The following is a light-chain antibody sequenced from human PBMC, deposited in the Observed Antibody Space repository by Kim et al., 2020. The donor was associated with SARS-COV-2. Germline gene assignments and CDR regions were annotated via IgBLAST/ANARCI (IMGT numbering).Light chain of an antibody. Sequence: LSPGERATLCCRASQSISSNYLAWYQQKPGQAPTLLNDGASSSATGIPDRFRGSGSGTDFTLIITRLEPEDFAVYYCQQYGGSLQTFGQGTKLEIK. CDR1: QSISSNY. V-gene: IGKV3-20*01. CDR2: GAS. J-gene: IGKJ2*01. CDR3: QQYGGSLQT.